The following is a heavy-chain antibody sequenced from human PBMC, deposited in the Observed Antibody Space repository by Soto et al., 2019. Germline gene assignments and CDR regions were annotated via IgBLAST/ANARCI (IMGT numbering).Heavy chain of an antibody. J-gene: IGHJ4*02. CDR2: IYYSGST. D-gene: IGHD3-22*01. CDR1: GGSISSGGYY. V-gene: IGHV4-31*03. CDR3: ARGPRRDYYDSSGPYDY. Sequence: SETLSLTCTVSGGSISSGGYYWSWIRRHPGKGLEWIGYIYYSGSTYYNPSLKSRVTISVDTSKNQFSLKLSSVTAADTAVYYCARGPRRDYYDSSGPYDYWGQGTLVTVSS.